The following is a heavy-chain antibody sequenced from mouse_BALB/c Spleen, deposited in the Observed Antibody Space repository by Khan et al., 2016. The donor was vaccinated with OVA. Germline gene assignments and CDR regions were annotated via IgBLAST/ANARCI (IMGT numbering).Heavy chain of an antibody. J-gene: IGHJ1*01. CDR2: INTYTGEP. D-gene: IGHD6-2*01. V-gene: IGHV9-1*02. CDR3: ARISYYWYSDV. Sequence: QIQLVQSGPKLKKPGETVKISCKASGYTFTNYGMNWVKQAPGKGLKWMGWINTYTGEPTYADDFKGRFVFSLETSASTAYLQISNLKNEDMTTYFCARISYYWYSDVWGAGTTVTVSS. CDR1: GYTFTNYG.